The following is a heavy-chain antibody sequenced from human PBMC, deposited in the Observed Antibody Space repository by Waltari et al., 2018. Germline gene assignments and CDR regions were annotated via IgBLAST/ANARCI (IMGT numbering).Heavy chain of an antibody. CDR3: ALNTVTVPFPY. CDR2: VYAPGDA. Sequence: EVEVVESGGGFIQPGGSLRLDCAVSGFLVSENDVIWVRQAPGKGLGWVSIVYAPGDAHYANDVKGRFTSSRDISTNTVFLHMSGLRDEDTAVYYCALNTVTVPFPYWGRGTLVTVSS. CDR1: GFLVSEND. V-gene: IGHV3-53*01. J-gene: IGHJ4*02. D-gene: IGHD4-17*01.